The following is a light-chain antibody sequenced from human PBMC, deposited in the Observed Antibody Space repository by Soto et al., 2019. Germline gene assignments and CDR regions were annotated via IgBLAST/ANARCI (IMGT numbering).Light chain of an antibody. V-gene: IGKV3-15*01. CDR2: GAS. CDR3: QQYFEWPPMT. Sequence: VMTQSPATLSVSPGERATLSCWASETVDTNLAWYQQKPGQAPRLLISGASTRAAGISDRFRGSGSGTEFTLTISSLRSEDSASFYCQQYFEWPPMTFGQGTKVEI. CDR1: ETVDTN. J-gene: IGKJ1*01.